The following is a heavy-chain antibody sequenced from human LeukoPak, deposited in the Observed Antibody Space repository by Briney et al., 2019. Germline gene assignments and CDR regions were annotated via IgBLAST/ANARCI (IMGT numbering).Heavy chain of an antibody. Sequence: PSETLSLTCCVSGDSVSRSDSYWDWIRQPPGTGLEWIGTIYHSGRTYYSPSLKSRVTMSVDPSNNQFSLNLRSVTAADTAVYYCARRRYYDGSGYLEWGQGTLLSFSS. D-gene: IGHD3-22*01. J-gene: IGHJ1*01. V-gene: IGHV4-39*01. CDR2: IYHSGRT. CDR3: ARRRYYDGSGYLE. CDR1: GDSVSRSDSY.